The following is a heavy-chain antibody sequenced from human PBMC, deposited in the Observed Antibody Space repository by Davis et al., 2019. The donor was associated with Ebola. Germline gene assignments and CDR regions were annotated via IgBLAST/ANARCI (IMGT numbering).Heavy chain of an antibody. CDR1: GYTFTGYY. CDR3: ARENWNDGEGGDY. J-gene: IGHJ4*02. CDR2: INPNSGGT. D-gene: IGHD1-1*01. V-gene: IGHV1-2*02. Sequence: ASVKVSCKASGYTFTGYYMHWVRQAPGQGLEWMGWINPNSGGTNYAQKFQGRVTMTRDTSISTAYMELSSLRSEDTAVYYCARENWNDGEGGDYWGQGTLVTVSS.